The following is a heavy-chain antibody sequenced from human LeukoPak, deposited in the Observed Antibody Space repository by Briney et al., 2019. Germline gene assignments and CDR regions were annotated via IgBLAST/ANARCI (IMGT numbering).Heavy chain of an antibody. V-gene: IGHV3-21*01. Sequence: DPGGALILSGAASGFYFSSYSMSWVRQPAGNGLEWVSSISSSSSFRYYADSVKGRFTISRDNAKNSLYLQMNSLRAEDTAVYYCARESSGYFYWGQGTLVTVSS. D-gene: IGHD3-22*01. J-gene: IGHJ4*02. CDR2: ISSSSSFR. CDR1: GFYFSSYS. CDR3: ARESSGYFY.